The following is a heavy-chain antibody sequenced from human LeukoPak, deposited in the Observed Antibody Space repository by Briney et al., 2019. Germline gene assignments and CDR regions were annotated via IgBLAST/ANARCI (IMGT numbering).Heavy chain of an antibody. CDR2: IRYDGSNK. CDR3: AKLGCSSTSCYANYYYYMDV. D-gene: IGHD2-2*01. Sequence: PGGSLRLSCAASGFTFSSYGMHWVRQAPGKGLEWVAFIRYDGSNKYYADSVKGRFTISRDNSKNTLYLQMNSLRAEDTAVYYCAKLGCSSTSCYANYYYYMDVWGKGTTVTVSS. J-gene: IGHJ6*03. CDR1: GFTFSSYG. V-gene: IGHV3-30*02.